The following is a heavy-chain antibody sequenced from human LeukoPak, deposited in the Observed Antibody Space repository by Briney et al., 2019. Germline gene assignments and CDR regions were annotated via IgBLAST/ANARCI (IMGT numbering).Heavy chain of an antibody. Sequence: ASVKVSCKASGYSFNNFDINWVRQATGQGLEWMGWMNHNSGNKGYAQNFQGRVTMTMNTSITTAYLELSSLRSEDTAVYYCARGPQWRGDYYYMDVWGRGTTVTVSS. CDR2: MNHNSGNK. J-gene: IGHJ6*03. D-gene: IGHD6-19*01. CDR3: ARGPQWRGDYYYMDV. V-gene: IGHV1-8*01. CDR1: GYSFNNFD.